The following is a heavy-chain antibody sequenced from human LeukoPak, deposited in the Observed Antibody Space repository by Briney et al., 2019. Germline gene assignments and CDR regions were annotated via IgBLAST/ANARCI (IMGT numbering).Heavy chain of an antibody. CDR1: SGSISSGSYY. V-gene: IGHV4-61*02. Sequence: PSQTLSLTCTVSSGSISSGSYYWSWIRQPAGKGLEWIGRIHTSGSTNYDPSLKSRVTISVDTSKNQFSLKLSSVTAADTAVYYCARERTSVMGIQLWFSYFDYWGQGTLVTVSS. CDR3: ARERTSVMGIQLWFSYFDY. CDR2: IHTSGST. D-gene: IGHD5-18*01. J-gene: IGHJ4*02.